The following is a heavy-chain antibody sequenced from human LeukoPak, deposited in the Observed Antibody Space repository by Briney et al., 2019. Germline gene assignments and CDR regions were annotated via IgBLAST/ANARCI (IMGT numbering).Heavy chain of an antibody. D-gene: IGHD6-19*01. V-gene: IGHV3-30*02. CDR2: IRSDGSIK. J-gene: IGHJ4*02. CDR3: AKDEDFGSGWSFRY. CDR1: GFTFSAYG. Sequence: PGGSLRLSCAASGFTFSAYGMHWVRQAPGKGLEWVSFIRSDGSIKYYADSVKGRFTISRDNSKNTLFLQMITLRAEDTAVYFCAKDEDFGSGWSFRYWGQGTLVTVSS.